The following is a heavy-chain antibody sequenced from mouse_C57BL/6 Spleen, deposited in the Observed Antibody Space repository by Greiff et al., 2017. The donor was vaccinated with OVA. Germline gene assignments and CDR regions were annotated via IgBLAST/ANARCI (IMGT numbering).Heavy chain of an antibody. CDR1: GYAFSSSW. CDR3: ASTTVVVDWDCDV. CDR2: IYPGDGDT. Sequence: QVQLQQSGPELVKPGASVKISCKASGYAFSSSWMNWVKQRPGKGLEWIGRIYPGDGDTNYNGKFKGKATLTADKSSSTAYMQLSSLTSEDSAVDCCASTTVVVDWDCDVGGTGTTVTVSS. V-gene: IGHV1-82*01. D-gene: IGHD1-1*01. J-gene: IGHJ1*03.